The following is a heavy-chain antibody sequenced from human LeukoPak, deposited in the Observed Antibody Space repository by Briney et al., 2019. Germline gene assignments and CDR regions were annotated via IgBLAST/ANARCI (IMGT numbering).Heavy chain of an antibody. J-gene: IGHJ5*02. CDR2: INTNTGNP. D-gene: IGHD6-13*01. V-gene: IGHV7-4-1*02. CDR1: GYTFTSYA. CDR3: ARDDDSSSWYNWFDP. Sequence: GASVKVSCKASGYTFTSYAMNWVRQAPGQGLEWMGWINTNTGNPTCAQGFTGRFVFSLDTSVSTAYLQISSLKAEDTAVYYCARDDDSSSWYNWFDPWGQGTLVTVSS.